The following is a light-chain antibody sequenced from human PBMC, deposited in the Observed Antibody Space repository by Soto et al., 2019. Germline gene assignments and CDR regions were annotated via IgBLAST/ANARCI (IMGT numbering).Light chain of an antibody. Sequence: EVVLTQSPGTLTLSPGERATLSCRASQSISQSLAWYQQRPSQSPRLLIYDASRRATGIPDRFTGSGCGTDFTLTISRLAPEDLAVYYCQQYGGSPRTFGQGTKVELK. J-gene: IGKJ1*01. V-gene: IGKV3-20*01. CDR2: DAS. CDR1: QSISQS. CDR3: QQYGGSPRT.